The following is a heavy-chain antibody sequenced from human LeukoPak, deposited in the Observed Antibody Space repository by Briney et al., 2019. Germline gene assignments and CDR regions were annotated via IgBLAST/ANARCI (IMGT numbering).Heavy chain of an antibody. CDR2: IYYSGST. V-gene: IGHV4-59*01. CDR1: GGSISSYY. CDR3: AGAYSYGYSDY. D-gene: IGHD5-18*01. Sequence: SETLSLTCTVSGGSISSYYWSWIRQPPGKGLEWIGYIYYSGSTNYNPSLKSRVTISVDTSKNQFSLKLSSVTAADTAVYYCAGAYSYGYSDYWGQGTLVTVSS. J-gene: IGHJ4*02.